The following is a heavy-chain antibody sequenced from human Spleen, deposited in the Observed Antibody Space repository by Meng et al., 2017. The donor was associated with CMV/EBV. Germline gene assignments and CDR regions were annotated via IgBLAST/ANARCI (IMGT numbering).Heavy chain of an antibody. V-gene: IGHV2-5*01. D-gene: IGHD3-22*01. CDR3: AHVTYYYDSSGYYYAYFDY. CDR2: IYWNDDK. Sequence: SGPTLVKPTQTLTLTCTFSGFSLSTSGVGVGWIRQPPGKALEWLALIYWNDDKRYSPSLRSRLTITKDTSKNQVVLTMTNMDPVDTATHYCAHVTYYYDSSGYYYAYFDYWGQGTLVTSPQ. CDR1: GFSLSTSGVG. J-gene: IGHJ4*02.